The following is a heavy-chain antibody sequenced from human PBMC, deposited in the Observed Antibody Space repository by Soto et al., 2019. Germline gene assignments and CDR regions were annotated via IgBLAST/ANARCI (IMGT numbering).Heavy chain of an antibody. CDR3: ARGEAYSGSDYVDY. D-gene: IGHD1-26*01. CDR1: GGSFSGYY. V-gene: IGHV4-34*01. Sequence: QVQLQQGGAGLLKPSETLSLTCAVYGGSFSGYYWSWIRQPPGTGLERIGEINHSGSTNYNPSLKSRVTTSVDTSKKQFSLTLSSVTAADTAVYCCARGEAYSGSDYVDYWGQGTLVTVSS. J-gene: IGHJ4*02. CDR2: INHSGST.